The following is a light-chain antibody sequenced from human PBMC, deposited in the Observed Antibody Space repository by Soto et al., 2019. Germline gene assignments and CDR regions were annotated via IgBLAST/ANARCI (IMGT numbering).Light chain of an antibody. CDR3: QQYYGAPLP. J-gene: IGKJ4*01. Sequence: DIELTQSPDSLAESLGERATINGKSSRSLLYKSNNKNYVAWYQQKPGQPPKLLINWASIRKSGVPYRFSGRGSGTEFTLTISSLQAEDVAIYYCQQYYGAPLPFGGGSQVAIK. CDR1: RSLLYKSNNKNY. V-gene: IGKV4-1*01. CDR2: WAS.